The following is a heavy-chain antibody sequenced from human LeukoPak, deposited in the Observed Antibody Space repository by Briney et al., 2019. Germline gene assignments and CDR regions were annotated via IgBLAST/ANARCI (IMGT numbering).Heavy chain of an antibody. V-gene: IGHV1-18*01. Sequence: ASVKVSCKASGYTFTSYGISWVRQAPGQGLEWMGWISAYNGNTNYAQKLQGRVTMTTDTSTSTAYMELRSLRSDDTAVYHCARLRGYSGYDRPQDYWGQGTLVTVSS. CDR1: GYTFTSYG. J-gene: IGHJ4*02. CDR3: ARLRGYSGYDRPQDY. CDR2: ISAYNGNT. D-gene: IGHD5-12*01.